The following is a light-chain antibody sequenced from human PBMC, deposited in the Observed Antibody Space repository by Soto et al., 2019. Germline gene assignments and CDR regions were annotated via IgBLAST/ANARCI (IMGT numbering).Light chain of an antibody. V-gene: IGKV3-11*01. CDR2: DVS. CDR1: QSVSRY. J-gene: IGKJ5*01. Sequence: EIVLPQSPATLSLSPGERATLSCRARQSVSRYLAWYQQKPGQAPRLLIYDVSNRATGIPARFSGSESGTDFTLTISSLEPEDFAVYYCQQRSNWLVTFGQGTRLEIK. CDR3: QQRSNWLVT.